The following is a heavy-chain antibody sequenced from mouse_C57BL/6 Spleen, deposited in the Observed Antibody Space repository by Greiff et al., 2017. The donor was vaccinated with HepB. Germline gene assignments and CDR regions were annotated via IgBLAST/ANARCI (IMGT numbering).Heavy chain of an antibody. V-gene: IGHV1-64*01. CDR1: GYTFTSYW. Sequence: QVQLKQPGAELVKPGASVKLSCKASGYTFTSYWMHWVKQRPGQGLEWIGMIHPNSGSTNYNEKFKSKATLTVDKSSSTAYMQLSSLTSEDSAVYYCARKLGKDAMDYWGQGTSVTVSS. D-gene: IGHD4-1*01. CDR3: ARKLGKDAMDY. CDR2: IHPNSGST. J-gene: IGHJ4*01.